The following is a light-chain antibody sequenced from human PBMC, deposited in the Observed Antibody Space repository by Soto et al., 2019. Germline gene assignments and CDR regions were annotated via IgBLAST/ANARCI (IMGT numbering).Light chain of an antibody. CDR3: QQYGSSRFT. J-gene: IGKJ3*01. V-gene: IGKV3-20*01. CDR1: QSISSSY. Sequence: EIMLTQSPGTLSLSPGERATLSCRASQSISSSYLAWYQQKPGQAPRLLVYGASSRATGIPDRFSGSGSGTDFTLTISRLEPEDLAVYYCQQYGSSRFTFGPGTKVDIK. CDR2: GAS.